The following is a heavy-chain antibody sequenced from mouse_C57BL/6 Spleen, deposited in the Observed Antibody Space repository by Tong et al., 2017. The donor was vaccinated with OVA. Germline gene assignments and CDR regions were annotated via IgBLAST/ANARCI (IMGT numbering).Heavy chain of an antibody. D-gene: IGHD4-1*01. CDR1: GFTFSDYG. CDR2: ISSGSSTI. J-gene: IGHJ3*01. Sequence: EVQLQESGGDLVKPGGSLKLSCAASGFTFSDYGMHWVRQAPEKGLEWVAYISSGSSTIYYADTVKGRFTISRDNAKNTRLLQMTRLRSEDTAMYYGARTLGWFAYWGQGTLVTVSA. CDR3: ARTLGWFAY. V-gene: IGHV5-17*01.